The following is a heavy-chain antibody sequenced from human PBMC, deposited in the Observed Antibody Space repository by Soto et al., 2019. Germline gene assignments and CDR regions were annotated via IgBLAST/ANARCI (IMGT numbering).Heavy chain of an antibody. V-gene: IGHV3-66*01. D-gene: IGHD3-10*01. Sequence: EVQLVESGGGLVQPGGSLRLSCAASGFTVSNNYMSWVRQAPGKGLEWGAGIYSGGRTYDADSVKGRFTISRDNSKNMLYLQMNGLRVEDTAVYYCALIRSGIEGFDHWGQGTLVTVSS. CDR2: IYSGGRT. CDR1: GFTVSNNY. J-gene: IGHJ4*02. CDR3: ALIRSGIEGFDH.